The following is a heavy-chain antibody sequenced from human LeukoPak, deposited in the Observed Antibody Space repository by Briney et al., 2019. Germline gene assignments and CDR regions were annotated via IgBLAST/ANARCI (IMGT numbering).Heavy chain of an antibody. J-gene: IGHJ5*02. CDR3: ARVLPGIAAAGNDNWFDP. CDR1: GGSISSYY. Sequence: SETLSLTCTVSGGSISSYYWSWIRQPPGKGLEWIGYIYYSGSTNYNPSLKSRVTISVDTSNNQFSLKLSSVTAADTAVYYCARVLPGIAAAGNDNWFDPWGQGTLVTVSS. V-gene: IGHV4-59*01. CDR2: IYYSGST. D-gene: IGHD6-13*01.